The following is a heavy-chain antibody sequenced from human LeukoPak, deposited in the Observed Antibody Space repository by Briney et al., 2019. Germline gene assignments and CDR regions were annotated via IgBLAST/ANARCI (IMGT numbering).Heavy chain of an antibody. D-gene: IGHD3-10*01. CDR1: GGTFSSYA. CDR2: IIPIFGTA. J-gene: IGHJ4*02. V-gene: IGHV1-69*01. CDR3: ARDRYHGSGSYYNGYFGY. Sequence: SVKVSCKASGGTFSSYAISWVRQAPGQGLEWMGGIIPIFGTANYAQEFQGRVTITADESTSTAYMELSSLRSEDTAVYYCARDRYHGSGSYYNGYFGYWGQGTLVTVSS.